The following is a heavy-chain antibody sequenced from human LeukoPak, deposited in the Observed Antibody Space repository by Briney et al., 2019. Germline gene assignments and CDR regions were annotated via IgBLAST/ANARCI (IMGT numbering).Heavy chain of an antibody. J-gene: IGHJ1*01. CDR1: GGSINTYF. Sequence: SETLSLTCTVSGGSINTYFWSWIRQPPGKGLEWIGYIYYSGSTNYNPSLKSRVTISVDTSKNQFSLKLSAVTAADTAVYYCARGVTGGWYGDFQHWGQGTLVTVSS. V-gene: IGHV4-59*01. D-gene: IGHD6-19*01. CDR3: ARGVTGGWYGDFQH. CDR2: IYYSGST.